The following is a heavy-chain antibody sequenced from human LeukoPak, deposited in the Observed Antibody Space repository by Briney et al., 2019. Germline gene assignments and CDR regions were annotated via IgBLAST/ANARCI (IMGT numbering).Heavy chain of an antibody. V-gene: IGHV1-18*01. CDR1: GYTFTSYG. J-gene: IGHJ4*02. Sequence: ASVEVSCKASGYTFTSYGISWVRQAPGQGLEWMGWISAYNGNTNYAQKLQGRVTMTTDTSTSTAYMELRSLRSDDTAVYYCARGNYYDSSGYCDYWGQGTLVTVSS. CDR2: ISAYNGNT. D-gene: IGHD3-22*01. CDR3: ARGNYYDSSGYCDY.